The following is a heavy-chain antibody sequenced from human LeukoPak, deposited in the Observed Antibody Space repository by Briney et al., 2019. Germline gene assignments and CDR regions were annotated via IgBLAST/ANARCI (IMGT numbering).Heavy chain of an antibody. J-gene: IGHJ5*02. Sequence: SETLSLTCTVSGGSISSGGYYWSWIRQHPGKGLEWIGYIYYSGSTYYNPSLKSRVTISVDTSKNQFSLKLSSVTAADTAVYYCARVGCSSTSCSALGWFDPWGQGTLVTVSS. CDR1: GGSISSGGYY. CDR3: ARVGCSSTSCSALGWFDP. CDR2: IYYSGST. V-gene: IGHV4-31*03. D-gene: IGHD2-2*01.